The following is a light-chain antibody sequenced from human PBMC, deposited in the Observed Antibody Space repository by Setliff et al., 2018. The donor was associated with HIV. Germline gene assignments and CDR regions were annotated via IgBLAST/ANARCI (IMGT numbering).Light chain of an antibody. CDR3: AAWDDSLNGPV. CDR1: NSNIGSNT. V-gene: IGLV1-44*01. CDR2: NIN. J-gene: IGLJ3*02. Sequence: QSVLTQPPSASGTPGQRVTISCSGSNSNIGSNTVNWYQQLPGTAPKLLIYNINQRPSGVPDRFSGSKSGTSASLAISGLQSEDEADYYCAAWDDSLNGPVFGGGTKVTVL.